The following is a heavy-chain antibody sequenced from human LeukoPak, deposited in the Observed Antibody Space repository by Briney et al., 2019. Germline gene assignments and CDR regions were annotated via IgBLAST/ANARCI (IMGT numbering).Heavy chain of an antibody. J-gene: IGHJ1*01. CDR2: FDPEDGET. V-gene: IGHV1-24*01. Sequence: ASVNVSCKVSGYTLTELSMHWVRQAPGKGLEWMGGFDPEDGETIYAQKFQGRVTMTEDTSTDTAYMELSSLRSEDTAVYYCATKALATSDFQHWGQGTLVTVSS. CDR1: GYTLTELS. D-gene: IGHD5-12*01. CDR3: ATKALATSDFQH.